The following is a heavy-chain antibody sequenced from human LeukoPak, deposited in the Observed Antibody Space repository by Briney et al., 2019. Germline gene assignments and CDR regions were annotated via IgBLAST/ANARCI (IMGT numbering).Heavy chain of an antibody. D-gene: IGHD2-2*01. J-gene: IGHJ6*03. V-gene: IGHV4-39*01. CDR1: GGSISSSSYY. Sequence: SETLSLTCTVSGGSISSSSYYWGWIRQPPGKVLEWIGSIYYSGSTYYNPSLKSRVTISVDTSKNQFSLKLSSVTAADTAVYYCLGVVPAARYQRYYYYYMDVWGKGTTVTVSS. CDR3: LGVVPAARYQRYYYYYMDV. CDR2: IYYSGST.